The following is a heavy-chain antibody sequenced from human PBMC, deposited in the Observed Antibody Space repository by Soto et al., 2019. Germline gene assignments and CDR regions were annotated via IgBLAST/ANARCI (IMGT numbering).Heavy chain of an antibody. J-gene: IGHJ4*02. V-gene: IGHV1-2*02. CDR1: GYTFTGYY. D-gene: IGHD3-3*01. CDR3: ARPAISLAYYDFWSGYFDY. CDR2: INPNSGGT. Sequence: ASVKVSCKASGYTFTGYYIHWVRQAPGQGLEWMGWINPNSGGTNYAQKFQGRVTMTRDTSTRTAYMELSRLRSDDTAVYYCARPAISLAYYDFWSGYFDYWGQGTLVTVSS.